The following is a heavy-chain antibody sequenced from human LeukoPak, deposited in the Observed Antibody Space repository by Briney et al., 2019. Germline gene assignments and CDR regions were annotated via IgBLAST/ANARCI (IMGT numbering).Heavy chain of an antibody. Sequence: EASVKVSCKASGYAFTGYYMHWVRQAPGQGLEWMGWINPNSGGTNYAQKFQGRVTMTRDTSISTAYMELSRLRSDDTAVYYCARDLNCSSTSCYAWYNWFDPWGQGTLVTVSS. CDR2: INPNSGGT. CDR3: ARDLNCSSTSCYAWYNWFDP. D-gene: IGHD2-2*01. J-gene: IGHJ5*02. CDR1: GYAFTGYY. V-gene: IGHV1-2*02.